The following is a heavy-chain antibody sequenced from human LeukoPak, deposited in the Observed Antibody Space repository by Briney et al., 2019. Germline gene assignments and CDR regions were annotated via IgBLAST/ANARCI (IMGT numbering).Heavy chain of an antibody. D-gene: IGHD6-19*01. Sequence: GGSLRLSCAASGFIFSDYEMNWVRQAPGKGLEGLSHIDISGNNIQYADSVEGLFTISRDNAKNSVYLQMSSLRDEDTALYYCAKDATAVPGTVYMDVWGKGTTVTVSS. CDR3: AKDATAVPGTVYMDV. CDR1: GFIFSDYE. J-gene: IGHJ6*03. V-gene: IGHV3-48*03. CDR2: IDISGNNI.